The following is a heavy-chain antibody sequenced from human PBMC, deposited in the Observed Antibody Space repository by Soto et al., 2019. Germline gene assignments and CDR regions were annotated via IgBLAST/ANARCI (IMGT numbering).Heavy chain of an antibody. D-gene: IGHD1-1*01. V-gene: IGHV3-64*02. J-gene: IGHJ4*02. CDR1: GFTFSTYS. CDR3: ARTTVAYYFDL. CDR2: VISNGYST. Sequence: PGXSLRLSCAASGFTFSTYSMHWARQAPGKGLEYVSGVISNGYSTFYADSVKGRFALSRDNSKNTLYLQMDSLSPDDMAVYYCARTTVAYYFDLWGQGTLVTVSS.